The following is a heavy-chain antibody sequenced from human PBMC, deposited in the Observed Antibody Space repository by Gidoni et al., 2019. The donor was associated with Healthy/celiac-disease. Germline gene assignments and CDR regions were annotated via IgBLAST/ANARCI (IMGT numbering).Heavy chain of an antibody. V-gene: IGHV3-23*01. CDR1: GFTFSSYA. D-gene: IGHD6-13*01. CDR2: ISVSGGST. Sequence: EVQLLESGGGLVRPGRSLILSCAASGFTFSSYAMSWVRQAPGSGMKWVSAISVSGGSTYYADSVKGRVTISRDNAKNTLCLQMNSLRAEDTAVYYCARTISHSSSCDYWGQGTLVTVSS. CDR3: ARTISHSSSCDY. J-gene: IGHJ4*02.